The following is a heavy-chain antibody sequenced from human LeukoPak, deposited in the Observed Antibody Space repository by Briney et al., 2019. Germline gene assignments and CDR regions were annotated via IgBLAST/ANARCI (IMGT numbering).Heavy chain of an antibody. Sequence: PSETLSLTCAVSGGSINSNNWWNWVRQTPGKGLEWIGEIFHSGATNYNPSLKSRVTISVDTSKNQFSLKLSSVTAADTAVYYCARVGLLYAFDIWGQGTMVTVSS. CDR1: GGSINSNNW. CDR3: ARVGLLYAFDI. D-gene: IGHD5-18*01. V-gene: IGHV4-4*02. CDR2: IFHSGAT. J-gene: IGHJ3*02.